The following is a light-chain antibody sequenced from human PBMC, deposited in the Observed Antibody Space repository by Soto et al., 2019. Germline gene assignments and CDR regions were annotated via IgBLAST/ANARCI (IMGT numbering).Light chain of an antibody. V-gene: IGLV1-44*01. CDR2: IND. Sequence: QSVLTQPPSASGTPGQRITISCSGSSSNIGDNPVNWYQQLPGAAPKLLIYINDQRPSGVPDRFSGSKSGASASLAISGLQPEDEADYYCAAWDDSLKAYVFGTGTKVTVL. CDR1: SSNIGDNP. J-gene: IGLJ1*01. CDR3: AAWDDSLKAYV.